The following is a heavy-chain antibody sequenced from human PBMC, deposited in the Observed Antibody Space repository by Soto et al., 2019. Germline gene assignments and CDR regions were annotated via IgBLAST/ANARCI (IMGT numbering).Heavy chain of an antibody. CDR3: ARGGRGSRILPRGWLDS. CDR1: GGSISSGDYY. V-gene: IGHV4-30-4*01. J-gene: IGHJ5*01. CDR2: IYYSGST. D-gene: IGHD2-15*01. Sequence: PSETLSLTCTVSGGSISSGDYYWSWIRQPPGKGLEWIGYIYYSGSTYYNPSLKSRVTISVDTSKNQFSLKLSSVTAADTAVYYCARGGRGSRILPRGWLDSWGQGTLATVSS.